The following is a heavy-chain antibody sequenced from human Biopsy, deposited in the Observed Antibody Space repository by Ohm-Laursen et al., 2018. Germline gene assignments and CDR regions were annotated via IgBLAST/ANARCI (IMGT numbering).Heavy chain of an antibody. CDR3: ARDSRGGHLNTTLITGKNLDS. J-gene: IGHJ4*02. V-gene: IGHV4-59*01. D-gene: IGHD3-16*01. Sequence: SETLSLTWTVSRDSISNYYWTWIRQSPGKGLEWIGYIYYTGSTNYNPSVKSRVTISLDTSKNQFSLKLNSVTAADTAVYFCARDSRGGHLNTTLITGKNLDSWGQGILVTVSS. CDR1: RDSISNYY. CDR2: IYYTGST.